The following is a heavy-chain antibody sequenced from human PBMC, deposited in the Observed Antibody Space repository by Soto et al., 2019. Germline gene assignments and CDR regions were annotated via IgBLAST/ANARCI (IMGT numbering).Heavy chain of an antibody. CDR1: GGSISSGGYY. CDR2: IYYSGST. J-gene: IGHJ5*02. Sequence: PSETLSLTCTVSGGSISSGGYYWSWIRQHPGKGLEWIGYIYYSGSTYYNPSLKSRVTISVDTSKNQFSLKLSSVTAADTAVYYCARVIPHYGDYLAAPKNWFDPWGQGTLVTVSS. CDR3: ARVIPHYGDYLAAPKNWFDP. D-gene: IGHD4-17*01. V-gene: IGHV4-31*03.